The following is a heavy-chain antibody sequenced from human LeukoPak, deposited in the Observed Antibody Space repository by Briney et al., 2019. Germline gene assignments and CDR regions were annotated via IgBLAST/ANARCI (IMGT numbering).Heavy chain of an antibody. J-gene: IGHJ6*02. CDR2: IDWDDDK. V-gene: IGHV2-70*11. D-gene: IGHD4-11*01. CDR3: ARGPTVTTSPDDYYYGMDL. CDR1: GFSLSTSGMC. Sequence: SGPTLIHPTQPLTLTGTFTGFSLSTSGMCVSWIRQPPGKALEWLARIDWDDDKYYSTSLKTRLTISKDTSKNQVVLTMTNMDPVDTATYYCARGPTVTTSPDDYYYGMDLWGQGTTVTVSS.